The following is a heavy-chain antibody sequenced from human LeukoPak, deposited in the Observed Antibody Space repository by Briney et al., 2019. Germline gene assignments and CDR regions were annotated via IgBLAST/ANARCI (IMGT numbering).Heavy chain of an antibody. CDR1: GGSISSYY. J-gene: IGHJ4*02. V-gene: IGHV4-4*07. Sequence: SETLSLTCTVSGGSISSYYWSWIRQPPGKGLEWIGRIYTSGSTNYNPSLKSRVTMSVDTSKNQFSLKLSSVTAADTAVYYCARVGIAAAGTGYYFDYWGQGTLVTVSS. CDR3: ARVGIAAAGTGYYFDY. D-gene: IGHD6-13*01. CDR2: IYTSGST.